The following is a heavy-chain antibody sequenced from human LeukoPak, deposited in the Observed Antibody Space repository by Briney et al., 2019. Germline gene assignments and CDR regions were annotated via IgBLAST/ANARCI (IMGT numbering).Heavy chain of an antibody. CDR3: ARLGGPAAVDY. CDR2: MYNSGST. J-gene: IGHJ4*02. CDR1: GASIRSYY. V-gene: IGHV4-59*01. D-gene: IGHD2-2*01. Sequence: SETLSLTCTVSGASIRSYYWSWIRQPPGRGLEWIGYMYNSGSTYYNPSLKSRVTISGDTSKNQFSLKLTSVTAADTAVYYCARLGGPAAVDYWGEGPLVSVSS.